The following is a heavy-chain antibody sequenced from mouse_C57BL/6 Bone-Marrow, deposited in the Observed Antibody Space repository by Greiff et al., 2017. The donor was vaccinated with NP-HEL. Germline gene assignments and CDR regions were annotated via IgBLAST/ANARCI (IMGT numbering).Heavy chain of an antibody. J-gene: IGHJ3*01. V-gene: IGHV14-3*01. CDR2: IDPANGNT. D-gene: IGHD2-4*01. CDR3: AYIVYEYDDCVAY. CDR1: GFNIKTTY. Sequence: VQLQQSVAELVRPGASVKLSCTASGFNIKTTYMHWVKQRPEQGLEWIGRIDPANGNTKYAPKVQGTATITSDTSSNPPYLPLSRLTSADTAISHCAYIVYEYDDCVAYWGKGTLVTVSA.